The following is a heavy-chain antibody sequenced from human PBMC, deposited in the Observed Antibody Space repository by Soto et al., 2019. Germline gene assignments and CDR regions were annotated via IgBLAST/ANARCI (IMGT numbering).Heavy chain of an antibody. CDR3: SRGLPVYSAVHHYFYGLGV. Sequence: QVQLVQSGAEVKKPGASVKVSCKVSGGTFKSYAISWLRQAPGQGLEWLGGFIPMFGPASYAQKLQGRVTSTADESTCTSYMALSSLRSGDTAIFFCSRGLPVYSAVHHYFYGLGVWG. J-gene: IGHJ6*02. D-gene: IGHD2-8*01. CDR2: FIPMFGPA. CDR1: GGTFKSYA. V-gene: IGHV1-69*01.